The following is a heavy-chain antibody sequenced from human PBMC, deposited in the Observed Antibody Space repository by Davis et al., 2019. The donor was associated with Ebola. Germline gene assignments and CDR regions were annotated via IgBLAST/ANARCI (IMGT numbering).Heavy chain of an antibody. V-gene: IGHV3-7*03. D-gene: IGHD3-22*01. Sequence: PGGSLRLSCEGSGFTFRSFWMSWVRQAPGKGLEWVANMNQDGSQIYYLGSVKGRFTISRDNARGSFFLQMNNVRAEDTARYYCAKVIYYYDSSGIYTFAFDIWGLGTLVTVSS. J-gene: IGHJ3*02. CDR1: GFTFRSFW. CDR2: MNQDGSQI. CDR3: AKVIYYYDSSGIYTFAFDI.